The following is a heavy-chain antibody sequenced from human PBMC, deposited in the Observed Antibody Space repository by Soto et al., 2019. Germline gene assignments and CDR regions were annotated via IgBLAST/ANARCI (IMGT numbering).Heavy chain of an antibody. D-gene: IGHD1-26*01. CDR1: GGSFSGYY. J-gene: IGHJ4*02. Sequence: SETLSLTCAVYGGSFSGYYWSWIRQPPGKGLEWIGEINHSGSTNYNPSIKSRVTISVDTSKNQFSLKLSSVTAADTAVDYSTRGGWDEGDDSLDYYFDYWGQETLVTVSS. CDR2: INHSGST. CDR3: TRGGWDEGDDSLDYYFDY. V-gene: IGHV4-34*01.